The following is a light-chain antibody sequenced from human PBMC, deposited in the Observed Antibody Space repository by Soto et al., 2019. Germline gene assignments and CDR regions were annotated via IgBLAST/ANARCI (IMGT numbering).Light chain of an antibody. CDR3: GTWDSSLSALV. J-gene: IGLJ3*02. CDR1: SSNIGNNY. Sequence: QSVLTQPHSVSAAPGQKVTISCSGSSSNIGNNYVSWYQQLPGTAPKLLIYENNKRPSGIPDRFSGSKSGTSATLGITGLQTGDEADYYCGTWDSSLSALVFGGGTKLTVL. CDR2: ENN. V-gene: IGLV1-51*02.